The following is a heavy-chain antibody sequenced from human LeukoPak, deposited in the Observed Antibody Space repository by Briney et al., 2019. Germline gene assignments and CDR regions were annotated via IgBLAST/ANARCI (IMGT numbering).Heavy chain of an antibody. V-gene: IGHV3-11*04. CDR2: ITNSDNTI. J-gene: IGHJ6*03. CDR1: GFTFSAYT. D-gene: IGHD3-22*01. Sequence: GGSLRLSCATSGFTFSAYTMSWIRQAPGKGLEWLSYITNSDNTIYNADSVKGRFTISRDNSKNTLYLQMNSLRAGDTAVYYCAKGSKLVVITRDHYMAVWGKGTTVTISS. CDR3: AKGSKLVVITRDHYMAV.